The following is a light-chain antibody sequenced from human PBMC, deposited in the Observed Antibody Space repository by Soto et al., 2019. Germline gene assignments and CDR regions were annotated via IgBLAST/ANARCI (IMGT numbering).Light chain of an antibody. CDR1: QGISND. CDR2: AAS. Sequence: DIQMTQSPSSLSASIGDRVTISCRASQGISNDLAWYQQKPGKVPYLLIYAASTSHSGVPSRFRGSGSGTDFTLTISSLQPEDVATYCCQKYNSAPRTFGQGTKVDIK. J-gene: IGKJ1*01. V-gene: IGKV1-27*01. CDR3: QKYNSAPRT.